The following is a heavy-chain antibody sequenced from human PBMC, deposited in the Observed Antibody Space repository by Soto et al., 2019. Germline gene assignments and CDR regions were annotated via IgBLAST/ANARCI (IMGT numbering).Heavy chain of an antibody. V-gene: IGHV3-20*04. Sequence: EVQLVESGGGVVRPGGSLRLSCAASGFTFDDYGMSWVRQAPGKGLEWVSGINWNGGSTGYADSVKGRFTISRDNAKNSLYLQMNRLRAEETALYYCARVGGDGYADDAFDIWGQGTMVTVSS. D-gene: IGHD5-18*01. CDR2: INWNGGST. J-gene: IGHJ3*02. CDR3: ARVGGDGYADDAFDI. CDR1: GFTFDDYG.